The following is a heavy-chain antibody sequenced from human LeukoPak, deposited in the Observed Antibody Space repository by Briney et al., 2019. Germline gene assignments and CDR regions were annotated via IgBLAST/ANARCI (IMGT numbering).Heavy chain of an antibody. CDR2: ISYDGSNK. Sequence: GGSLRLSCAASGFTFTTYWMHWVCQAPGKGLEWVAVISYDGSNKYYADSVKGRFTISRDNSKNTLYLQMNSLRAEDTAVYYCARDPSFSVLNYWGQGTLVTVSS. CDR1: GFTFTTYW. V-gene: IGHV3-30-3*01. J-gene: IGHJ4*02. CDR3: ARDPSFSVLNY. D-gene: IGHD2-15*01.